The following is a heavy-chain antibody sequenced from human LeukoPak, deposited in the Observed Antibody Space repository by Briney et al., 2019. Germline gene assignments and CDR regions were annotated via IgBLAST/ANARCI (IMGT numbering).Heavy chain of an antibody. CDR1: VYTFTTYG. Sequence: ASVKGSCTTSVYTFTTYGMCWVRQTPGQGLVWMGWICTHQSNTKHAQKLQGRVRLTSDTPTSTAFMELRSLRADDTAVYFCARDACSSSSCYQQWLGTYFDSWGQGTLVTVSS. V-gene: IGHV1-18*01. CDR2: ICTHQSNT. CDR3: ARDACSSSSCYQQWLGTYFDS. D-gene: IGHD6-19*01. J-gene: IGHJ4*02.